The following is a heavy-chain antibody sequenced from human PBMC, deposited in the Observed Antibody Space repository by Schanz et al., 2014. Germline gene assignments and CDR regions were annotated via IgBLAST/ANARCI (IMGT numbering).Heavy chain of an antibody. J-gene: IGHJ4*02. Sequence: VQLVQSGAEVKRPGASVRVSCKASGYTFTSYDFNWVRQAPGQGLEWMGWMNPNSGNPGFAQKFRGRVTMTRNTSMSTAYIELHILTSEDTAVYYCARGRTFDYGGQGTLVTVSS. V-gene: IGHV1-8*01. CDR2: MNPNSGNP. CDR1: GYTFTSYD. CDR3: ARGRTFDY.